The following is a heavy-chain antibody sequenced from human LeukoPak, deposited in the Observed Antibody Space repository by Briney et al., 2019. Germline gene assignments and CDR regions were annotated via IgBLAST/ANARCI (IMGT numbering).Heavy chain of an antibody. J-gene: IGHJ3*01. CDR3: ARGLAGFGYYDSSGYYPF. D-gene: IGHD3-22*01. CDR1: GFTFSSYE. Sequence: GGSLRLSCAASGFTFSSYEMNWVRQAPGKGLEWVSYISSSGSTIYYADSVKGRFTISRDNAKNSLYLQMNSLRAEDTAVYYCARGLAGFGYYDSSGYYPFWGQGTMVTVSS. CDR2: ISSSGSTI. V-gene: IGHV3-48*03.